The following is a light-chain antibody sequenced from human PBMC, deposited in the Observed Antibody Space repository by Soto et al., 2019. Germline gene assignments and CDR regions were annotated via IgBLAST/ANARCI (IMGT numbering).Light chain of an antibody. Sequence: QSALTQPASVSGSPGQSITISCTGTSSDVGGYNYVSWYQQHPGKAPKLMIYEVSNRPSGVSNRFSGSKSGNTASLTISGLQAEVESDYYCSSYTSSSTNVFGTGTK. CDR2: EVS. V-gene: IGLV2-14*01. J-gene: IGLJ1*01. CDR1: SSDVGGYNY. CDR3: SSYTSSSTNV.